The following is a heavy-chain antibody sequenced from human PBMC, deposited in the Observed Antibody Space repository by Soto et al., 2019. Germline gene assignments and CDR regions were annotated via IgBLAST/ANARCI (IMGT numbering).Heavy chain of an antibody. CDR3: AKDWYGDYFDAVDI. V-gene: IGHV3-23*01. J-gene: IGHJ3*02. Sequence: EVQLLESGGGLVQTGGSLRLSCSASGFTFRNYAMSWIRQAPGKGLQWISTLGGSGSVTNYADSVKGRFTISRDNAKNTLFLQMSSLRVEDTATYFCAKDWYGDYFDAVDIWGQGTVVTVSS. D-gene: IGHD4-17*01. CDR1: GFTFRNYA. CDR2: LGGSGSVT.